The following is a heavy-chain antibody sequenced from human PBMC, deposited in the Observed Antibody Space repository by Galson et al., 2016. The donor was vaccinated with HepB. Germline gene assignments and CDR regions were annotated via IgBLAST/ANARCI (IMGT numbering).Heavy chain of an antibody. CDR2: IQSDYRT. CDR3: ARGAVGGVIAPFDQ. V-gene: IGHV3-53*01. D-gene: IGHD3-16*02. J-gene: IGHJ4*02. Sequence: SLRLSCAASGFPFSDFGIHWVRQAPGKGLEWISVIQSDYRTHYAESVTGRFTTSRDNSKNTLYLEMNSLRAEDTAMYYCARGAVGGVIAPFDQWGQGTLVTVSS. CDR1: GFPFSDFG.